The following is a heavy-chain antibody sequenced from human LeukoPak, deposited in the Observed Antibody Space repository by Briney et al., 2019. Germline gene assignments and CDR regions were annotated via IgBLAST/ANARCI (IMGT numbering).Heavy chain of an antibody. CDR3: AREGLGDSSGYHHAFDI. CDR2: INPYSGGT. D-gene: IGHD3-22*01. J-gene: IGHJ4*02. CDR1: GYTFTDYY. V-gene: IGHV1-2*02. Sequence: ASVKVSCKASGYTFTDYYMHWVRQAPGQGLEWMGWINPYSGGTNYAQKFQGRVTMTRDTSIGTAYMELSRLKSDDTAVYYCAREGLGDSSGYHHAFDIWGQGTLVTVSS.